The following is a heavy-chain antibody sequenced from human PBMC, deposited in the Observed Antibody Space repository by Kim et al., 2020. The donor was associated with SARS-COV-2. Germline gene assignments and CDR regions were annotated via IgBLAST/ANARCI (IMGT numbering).Heavy chain of an antibody. J-gene: IGHJ4*02. D-gene: IGHD3-10*01. CDR1: GDSVSSNSAA. V-gene: IGHV6-1*01. Sequence: SQTLSLTCAMSGDSVSSNSAAWNWIRQSPTRGLEWLGRTYYMSKWYNDYAVSVKSRITINPDTSKNQFSLQLNSVTPGDTAVYYCAREESGSGSYLFDYWGQGTLVTVSS. CDR3: AREESGSGSYLFDY. CDR2: TYYMSKWYN.